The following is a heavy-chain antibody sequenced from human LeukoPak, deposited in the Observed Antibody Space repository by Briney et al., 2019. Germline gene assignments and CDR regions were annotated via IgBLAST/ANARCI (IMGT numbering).Heavy chain of an antibody. J-gene: IGHJ4*02. CDR3: ATRMVGATTYFNY. Sequence: PGGSLILSCAASGLTFSSYAVSWVRQAPGKGLEWVSGISGSGAGTYYADSVKGRFTISRDNSKNTLYLQMNSRRAEDTAVYYCATRMVGATTYFNYWGQGTLVTVSS. CDR2: ISGSGAGT. D-gene: IGHD1-26*01. V-gene: IGHV3-23*01. CDR1: GLTFSSYA.